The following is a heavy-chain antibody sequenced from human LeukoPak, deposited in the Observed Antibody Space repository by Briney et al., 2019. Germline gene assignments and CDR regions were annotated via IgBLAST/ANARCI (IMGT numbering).Heavy chain of an antibody. J-gene: IGHJ4*02. V-gene: IGHV1-69*13. CDR1: GGTFISYA. Sequence: GASVKVSCKASGGTFISYAISWVRQAPGQGLEWMGGIIPIFGTANYAQKFRGRVTITADESTSTAYTELSSLRSEDTAVYYCATVSIVVYFDYWGQGTLVTVSS. CDR3: ATVSIVVYFDY. D-gene: IGHD2-21*01. CDR2: IIPIFGTA.